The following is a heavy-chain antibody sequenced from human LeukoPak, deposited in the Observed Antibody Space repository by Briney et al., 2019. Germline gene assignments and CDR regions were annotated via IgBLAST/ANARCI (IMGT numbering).Heavy chain of an antibody. J-gene: IGHJ4*02. CDR1: GVTLSPYG. CDR3: AKAHYCSGGSCYLDY. Sequence: GMSLRLSCAASGVTLSPYGMHWVRQAPGKGLEWVSTIYGSGGNTYYADSVKGRFTISRDNSKITLYLQMNSLRAEDTAVYYCAKAHYCSGGSCYLDYWGQGTLVTVSS. V-gene: IGHV3-23*01. CDR2: IYGSGGNT. D-gene: IGHD2-15*01.